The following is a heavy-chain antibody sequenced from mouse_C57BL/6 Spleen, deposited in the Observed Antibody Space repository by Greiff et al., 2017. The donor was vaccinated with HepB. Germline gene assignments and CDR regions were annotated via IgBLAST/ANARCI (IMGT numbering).Heavy chain of an antibody. CDR2: FYPGSGSI. Sequence: VKLVESGAELVKPGASVKLSCKASGYTFTEYTIHWVKQRSGQGLEWIGWFYPGSGSIKYNEKFKDKATLTADKSSSTVYMELSRLTSEDSAVYFCARHEEEVNWDGAMDYWGQGTSVTVSS. V-gene: IGHV1-62-2*01. J-gene: IGHJ4*01. D-gene: IGHD4-1*01. CDR1: GYTFTEYT. CDR3: ARHEEEVNWDGAMDY.